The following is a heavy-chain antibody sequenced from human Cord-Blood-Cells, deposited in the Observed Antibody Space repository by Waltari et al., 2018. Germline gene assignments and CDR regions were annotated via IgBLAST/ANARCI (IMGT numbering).Heavy chain of an antibody. J-gene: IGHJ3*02. Sequence: QVQLVQSGAEVKKPGSSVKVSCKASGGTFSSYAISWVRQAPGPGLELLGRIIPILGITNYAQKFQGRVTITADKSTNTAYRGLNSLRSEDTAVYYCGRTPPEKAFDIWGQGTMVTGSS. CDR1: GGTFSSYA. V-gene: IGHV1-69*09. CDR3: GRTPPEKAFDI. CDR2: IIPILGIT.